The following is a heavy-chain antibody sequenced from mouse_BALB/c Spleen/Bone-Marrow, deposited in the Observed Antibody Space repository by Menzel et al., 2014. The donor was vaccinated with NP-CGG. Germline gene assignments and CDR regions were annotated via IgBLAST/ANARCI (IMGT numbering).Heavy chain of an antibody. V-gene: IGHV5-4*02. Sequence: EVQLVESGGGLVKPRGSLKLSCAASGFTFSDYYMYWVRQTPEKRLEWVATISDGGSYTYYPDSVKGRFTISRDNAKNNLYLQMSSLKSEDTAMYYCANWAYWGQGTLVTVSA. J-gene: IGHJ3*01. D-gene: IGHD4-1*01. CDR2: ISDGGSYT. CDR3: ANWAY. CDR1: GFTFSDYY.